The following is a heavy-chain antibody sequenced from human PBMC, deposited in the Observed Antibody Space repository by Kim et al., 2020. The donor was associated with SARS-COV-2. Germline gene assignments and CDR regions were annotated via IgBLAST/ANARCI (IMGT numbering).Heavy chain of an antibody. CDR1: GCSISSSSYY. J-gene: IGHJ4*02. Sequence: SETLSLTCTVSGCSISSSSYYWGWIRQPPGKGLEWIRSIYYSGSTYYNPSLKSRVTISVDTSKNKFSLKLNSVTAADTAVYYCASSGVLGVQGHQAYLLYFAYCGQGTLVTVPS. D-gene: IGHD3-10*01. V-gene: IGHV4-39*01. CDR2: IYYSGST. CDR3: ASSGVLGVQGHQAYLLYFAY.